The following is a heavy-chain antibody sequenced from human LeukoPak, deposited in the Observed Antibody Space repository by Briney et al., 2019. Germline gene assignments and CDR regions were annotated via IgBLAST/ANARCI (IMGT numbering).Heavy chain of an antibody. CDR3: ARQPGGEMANALDY. D-gene: IGHD5-24*01. Sequence: SETLSLTCTVSGDSISSSSYYWAWIRQPPGKGLEWIGSIYYSGSTFYNPSLKSRVTISADTSKNQFSLKLSSVTAADTAVYFCARQPGGEMANALDYWGQGTLVTVSS. J-gene: IGHJ4*02. CDR1: GDSISSSSYY. V-gene: IGHV4-39*01. CDR2: IYYSGST.